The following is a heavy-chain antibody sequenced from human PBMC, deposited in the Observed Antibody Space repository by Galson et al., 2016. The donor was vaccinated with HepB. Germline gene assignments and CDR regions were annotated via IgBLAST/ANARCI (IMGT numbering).Heavy chain of an antibody. J-gene: IGHJ4*02. Sequence: SLRLSCAASGFIFSQYGMHWVRQAPGKGLESVAVIGHDGRNEYYADSVKGRFTISRDNSKNTLYVQMNNLRVEDTAVYYCSRGSQDDIEVDGDLEQDYWGQGTWSPSPQ. V-gene: IGHV3-33*01. CDR3: SRGSQDDIEVDGDLEQDY. CDR1: GFIFSQYG. CDR2: IGHDGRNE. D-gene: IGHD2-15*01.